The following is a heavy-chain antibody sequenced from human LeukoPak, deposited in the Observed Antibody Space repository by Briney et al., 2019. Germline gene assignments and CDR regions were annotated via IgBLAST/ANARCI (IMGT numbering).Heavy chain of an antibody. D-gene: IGHD3-16*02. V-gene: IGHV3-23*01. CDR2: ISGSGGST. CDR3: AKVGYDYVWGSYRYTRQYYFDY. J-gene: IGHJ4*02. CDR1: GFTSSSYA. Sequence: GGSLRLSCAASGFTSSSYAMSWVRQAPGKGLEWVSAISGSGGSTYYADSVKGRFTISRDNSKNTLCLQMNSLRAEDTAVYYCAKVGYDYVWGSYRYTRQYYFDYWGQGTLVTVSS.